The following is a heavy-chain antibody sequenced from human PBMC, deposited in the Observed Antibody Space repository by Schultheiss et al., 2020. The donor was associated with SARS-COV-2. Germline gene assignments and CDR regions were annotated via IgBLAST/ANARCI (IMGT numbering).Heavy chain of an antibody. D-gene: IGHD3-22*01. J-gene: IGHJ2*01. CDR2: ISSNGGST. CDR1: GLTFSSYA. V-gene: IGHV3-64*01. Sequence: GGSLRLSCSASGLTFSSYAMHWVRQAPGKGLEYVSAISSNGGSTYYANSVKGRFTISRDNSKNTLYLQMGSLRAEDMAVYYCARVTTMGSSGLIRYWYFDLWGRGTLVTVSS. CDR3: ARVTTMGSSGLIRYWYFDL.